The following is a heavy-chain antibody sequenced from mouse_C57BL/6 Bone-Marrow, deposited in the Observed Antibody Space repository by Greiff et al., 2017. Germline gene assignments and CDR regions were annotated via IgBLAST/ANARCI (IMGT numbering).Heavy chain of an antibody. D-gene: IGHD1-1*01. CDR2: IPPNSGST. Sequence: QVQLKQPGAELVKPGASVKLSCKASGYTFTSYWMHWVKQRPGQGLEWIGMIPPNSGSTNYNEKFKSKATLTVDKSSSTSYMQLSSLTSEDSAVYYCADYYGTWFAYWGQGTLVTVSA. J-gene: IGHJ3*01. V-gene: IGHV1-64*01. CDR1: GYTFTSYW. CDR3: ADYYGTWFAY.